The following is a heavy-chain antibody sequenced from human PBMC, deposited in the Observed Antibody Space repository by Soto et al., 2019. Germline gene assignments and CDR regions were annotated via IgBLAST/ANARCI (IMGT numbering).Heavy chain of an antibody. V-gene: IGHV4-31*03. CDR3: ARSVFP. CDR2: IYYSGST. Sequence: QVPLQASGPGLVKPSQTLSLTCTVSGGSISSGGYYWSWIRQHPGKGLEWSGYIYYSGSTYYNQFIKSRVTTSVDSPKNMFSLKLSSVTAEDTVVDYCARSVFPWGQGTLVTVSS. CDR1: GGSISSGGYY. J-gene: IGHJ5*02.